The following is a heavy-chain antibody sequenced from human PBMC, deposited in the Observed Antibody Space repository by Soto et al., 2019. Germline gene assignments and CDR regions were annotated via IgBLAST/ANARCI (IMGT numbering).Heavy chain of an antibody. V-gene: IGHV3-7*03. J-gene: IGHJ3*02. CDR2: IKQDGSEK. Sequence: GGSLRLSCAASGFTFSGYWMTWVRQAPGKGLEWVANIKQDGSEKYYVDSVKGRFTISGDSSNNTLYLQMNSLRVEDTATYYCAKDSRLPGFGLLIHAFDMWGHGTMVTVSS. CDR1: GFTFSGYW. CDR3: AKDSRLPGFGLLIHAFDM. D-gene: IGHD3-3*01.